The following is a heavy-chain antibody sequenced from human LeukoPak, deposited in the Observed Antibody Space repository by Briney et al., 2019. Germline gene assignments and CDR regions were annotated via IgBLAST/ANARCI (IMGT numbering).Heavy chain of an antibody. CDR1: GASISSYY. CDR2: TSFSGST. J-gene: IGHJ6*03. CDR3: ARRNYDILTGFYGGGTYNYYYTDV. D-gene: IGHD3-9*01. V-gene: IGHV4-59*08. Sequence: SETLSLTYTVSGASISSYYWTWIRQPPGKGLEWIGFTSFSGSTNYNASLKKRVTISVDTSRNQLSLRLNAMTAADTAVYSCARRNYDILTGFYGGGTYNYYYTDVWGKGTTVIVSS.